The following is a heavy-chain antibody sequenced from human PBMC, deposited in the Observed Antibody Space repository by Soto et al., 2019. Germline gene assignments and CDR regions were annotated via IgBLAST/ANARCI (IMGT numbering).Heavy chain of an antibody. V-gene: IGHV3-23*01. CDR2: IGGSSSDT. CDR3: ARRLLTPKYCGMEV. J-gene: IGHJ6*04. CDR1: GFSLSSSA. D-gene: IGHD2-21*02. Sequence: GGSLRLSCAASGFSLSSSAMRWVRQAPGKGLEWVSSIGGSSSDTYYADSVKGRFTISGDNSKNTVYLQMNSLRAEDTAVYYWARRLLTPKYCGMEVGGKGTGFTVP.